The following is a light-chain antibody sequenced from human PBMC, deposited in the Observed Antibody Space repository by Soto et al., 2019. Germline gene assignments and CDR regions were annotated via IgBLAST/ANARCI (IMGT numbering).Light chain of an antibody. CDR2: DAS. J-gene: IGKJ1*01. CDR1: QSISSW. Sequence: DIQMTQSPSTLSASVGDRVTITCRASQSISSWLAWYQQEPGKAPKLLIYDASSLESGVPSRFSGSGSETEFTLTISSLQPDDLATYYCQQHNGYSRTLGQGTKVDIK. V-gene: IGKV1-5*01. CDR3: QQHNGYSRT.